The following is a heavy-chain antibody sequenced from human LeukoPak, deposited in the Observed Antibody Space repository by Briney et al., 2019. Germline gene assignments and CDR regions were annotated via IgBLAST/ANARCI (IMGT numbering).Heavy chain of an antibody. D-gene: IGHD2-15*01. CDR1: GFTFSSYG. CDR2: ISYDGSNK. V-gene: IGHV3-30*18. J-gene: IGHJ4*02. CDR3: ANDGADQVVVVAAYTFDY. Sequence: GRSLRLSCAASGFTFSSYGMHWVRQAPGKGLEWVAVISYDGSNKYYADSVKGRFTISRDNSKNTLYLQMNSLRAEETAVYYCANDGADQVVVVAAYTFDYWGQGTLVTVSS.